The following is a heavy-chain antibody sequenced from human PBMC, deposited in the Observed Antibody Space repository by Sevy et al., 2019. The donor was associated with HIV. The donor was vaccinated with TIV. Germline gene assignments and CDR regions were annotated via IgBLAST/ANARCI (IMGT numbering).Heavy chain of an antibody. J-gene: IGHJ6*02. CDR3: VRGMSAYLLANGMDV. Sequence: ASVKVSCKAYGYTFSDYYMHWVRQAPGQGLEWMGWINPNRGGTNYAHKFQGRVTMTMDTSISTAYMELSSLRSDDTAIYYCVRGMSAYLLANGMDVWGQGTTVTVSS. CDR2: INPNRGGT. D-gene: IGHD3-3*01. CDR1: GYTFSDYY. V-gene: IGHV1-2*07.